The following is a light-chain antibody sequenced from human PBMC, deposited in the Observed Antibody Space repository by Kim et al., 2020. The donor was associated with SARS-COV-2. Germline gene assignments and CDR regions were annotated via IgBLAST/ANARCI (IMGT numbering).Light chain of an antibody. CDR3: AAWDDTLNGPV. Sequence: QPVLTQPPSVSEAPRQRVTISCSGSSSNTGNNAVTWYQHLPGKAPKLLIYEDDLRPSGVSDRFSGSKSGTSASLAISGLQSEDEADYYCAAWDDTLNGPVFGGGTQLTVL. V-gene: IGLV1-36*01. J-gene: IGLJ3*02. CDR2: EDD. CDR1: SSNTGNNA.